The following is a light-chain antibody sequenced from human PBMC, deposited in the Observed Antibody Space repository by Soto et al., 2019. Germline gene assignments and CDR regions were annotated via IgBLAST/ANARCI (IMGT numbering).Light chain of an antibody. V-gene: IGKV1-33*01. CDR2: DAS. J-gene: IGKJ1*01. Sequence: DIQMTQSPSSLSASVGDRVTITCQASQDISNYLNWYQQKPGKAPKLLIYDASNLETGVPSRFSGSGSGTEFTFTISSLQPEDIATYYCQHRWTFGQGTKVEIK. CDR1: QDISNY. CDR3: QHRWT.